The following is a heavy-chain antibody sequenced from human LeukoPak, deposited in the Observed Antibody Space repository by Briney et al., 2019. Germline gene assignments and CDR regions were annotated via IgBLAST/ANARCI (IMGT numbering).Heavy chain of an antibody. J-gene: IGHJ3*02. Sequence: GASVKVSCKASGYTFTSYGISWVRQAPGQGLEWMGGIIPIFATANYAQKFQGRVTITADKSTSTAYMELSSLRSEDTAVYYCAKGFSEYGDYVRSAFDIWGQGTMVTVSS. CDR3: AKGFSEYGDYVRSAFDI. CDR2: IIPIFATA. CDR1: GYTFTSYG. D-gene: IGHD4-17*01. V-gene: IGHV1-69*06.